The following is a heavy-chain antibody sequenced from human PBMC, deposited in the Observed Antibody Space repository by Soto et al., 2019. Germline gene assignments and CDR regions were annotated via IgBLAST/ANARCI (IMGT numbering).Heavy chain of an antibody. D-gene: IGHD6-13*01. CDR2: ISGSGGST. CDR1: GFTFSNYA. V-gene: IGHV3-23*01. CDR3: AKDQRSSWYEIDY. Sequence: EVQLLESGGGLVQPGGSLRLSCAASGFTFSNYAVTWVRQAPGKGLEWVSTISGSGGSTYYADYVKGRFTISRDNSKNTPYLQMNSLRAEDTAVYYCAKDQRSSWYEIDYWGQGTLVTVSS. J-gene: IGHJ4*02.